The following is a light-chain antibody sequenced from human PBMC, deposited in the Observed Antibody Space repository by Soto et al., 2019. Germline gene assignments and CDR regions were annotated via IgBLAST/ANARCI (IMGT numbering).Light chain of an antibody. CDR2: EVS. V-gene: IGLV2-14*01. CDR1: SSDVGGYNY. J-gene: IGLJ1*01. Sequence: QSALTRPASVSGSPGQSITISCTGTSSDVGGYNYVSWYQQHPGKAPKLMIYEVSNRPSGVSNRFSGSKSGNTASLTISGFQAEDAAHYYCSSYTSSSTYVFGPGTKLTVL. CDR3: SSYTSSSTYV.